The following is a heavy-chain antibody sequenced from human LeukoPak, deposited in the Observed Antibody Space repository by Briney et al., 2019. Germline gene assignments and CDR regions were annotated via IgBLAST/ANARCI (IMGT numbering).Heavy chain of an antibody. D-gene: IGHD3-16*02. CDR2: IYPGGNT. CDR1: GGSMDSYY. V-gene: IGHV4-4*07. J-gene: IGHJ4*02. CDR3: ARARDYDYVWGSYRYTRHFDY. Sequence: SETLSLTCSVSGGSMDSYYWSWIRQSAGRGLEWIGRIYPGGNTNYNPSLGGRVTISVDTSKNQFSLKLSSVTAADTAVYYCARARDYDYVWGSYRYTRHFDYWGQGTLVTVSS.